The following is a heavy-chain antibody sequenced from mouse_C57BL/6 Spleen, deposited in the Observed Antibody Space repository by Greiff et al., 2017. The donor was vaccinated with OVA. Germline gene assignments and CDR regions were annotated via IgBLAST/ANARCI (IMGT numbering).Heavy chain of an antibody. Sequence: QVQLQQSGAELVRPGASVKMSCKASGYTFTSYNMHWVKQTPRQGLEWIGAIYPGNGDTSYNQKFKGKATMTVDKSSSTAYMQRSSLTSEDSAVYFGARSGSSYYAMDYWGQGTSVTVSS. CDR2: IYPGNGDT. D-gene: IGHD1-1*01. CDR3: ARSGSSYYAMDY. CDR1: GYTFTSYN. V-gene: IGHV1-12*01. J-gene: IGHJ4*01.